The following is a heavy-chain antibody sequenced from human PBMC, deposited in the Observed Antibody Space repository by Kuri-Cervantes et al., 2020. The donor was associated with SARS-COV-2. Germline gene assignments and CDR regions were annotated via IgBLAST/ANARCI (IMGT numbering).Heavy chain of an antibody. V-gene: IGHV1-69*05. Sequence: SVKVSCKASGGTFSSYAISWVRQAPGQGLEWMGGIIPIFGTANYAQKFPGRVTITRDTSASTAYMELSSLRSEDTAVYYCARVSDLVGAAIFDYWGQGTLVTVSS. D-gene: IGHD1-26*01. CDR3: ARVSDLVGAAIFDY. CDR2: IIPIFGTA. J-gene: IGHJ4*02. CDR1: GGTFSSYA.